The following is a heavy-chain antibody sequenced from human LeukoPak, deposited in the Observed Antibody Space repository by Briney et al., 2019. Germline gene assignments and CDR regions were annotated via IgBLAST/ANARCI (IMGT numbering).Heavy chain of an antibody. CDR2: ISYDGSNK. J-gene: IGHJ4*02. CDR3: AKDVGRGYSDGYVFDY. Sequence: PGRSLRLSCAASGFTFSSYGMHWVRQAPGKGLEWVAVISYDGSNKYYADSVKGRFTISRDNSKNTLYLQMNSLRAEDTAVYYCAKDVGRGYSDGYVFDYWGQGTLVTVSS. CDR1: GFTFSSYG. D-gene: IGHD5-18*01. V-gene: IGHV3-30*18.